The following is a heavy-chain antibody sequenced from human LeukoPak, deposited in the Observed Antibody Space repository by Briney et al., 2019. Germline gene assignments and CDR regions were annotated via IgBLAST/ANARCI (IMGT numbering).Heavy chain of an antibody. J-gene: IGHJ3*02. CDR2: ISSSGSTI. Sequence: GGSLRLSCAASGFTFSDYYMSWIRQAPGKGLEWVSYISSSGSTIYYADSVKGRFTISRDNAKNSLYLQMNSLRAEDTAVYYCAKSSGYYLDAFDIWGQGTMVTVSS. CDR3: AKSSGYYLDAFDI. D-gene: IGHD3-22*01. CDR1: GFTFSDYY. V-gene: IGHV3-11*01.